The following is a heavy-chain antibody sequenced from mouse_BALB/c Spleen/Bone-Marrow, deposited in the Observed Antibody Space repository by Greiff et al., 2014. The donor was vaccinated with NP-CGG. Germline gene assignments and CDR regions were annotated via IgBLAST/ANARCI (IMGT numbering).Heavy chain of an antibody. CDR2: INPNNGVT. V-gene: IGHV1-18*01. Sequence: VRLQQSGPELVKPGASVKISCKTSGYTFTEYSMHWVKQSHGKSLEWIGGINPNNGVTSYNQKFKDKATLTVDKSSNTAYMELRSLTSEDSAVYFCARWGWDFATGYWGQGTSVTVSS. D-gene: IGHD3-3*01. CDR3: ARWGWDFATGY. J-gene: IGHJ4*01. CDR1: GYTFTEYS.